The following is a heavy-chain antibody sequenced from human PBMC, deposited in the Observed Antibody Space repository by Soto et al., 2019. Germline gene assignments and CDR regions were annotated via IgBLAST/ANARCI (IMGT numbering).Heavy chain of an antibody. CDR1: GGTFSSDA. V-gene: IGHV1-69*13. D-gene: IGHD2-15*01. CDR3: AGDRVVVVAATHSGYYYYGMDV. Sequence: ASVKVSCKASGGTFSSDAISWVRQAPGQGLEWMGGIIPIFGTANYAQKFQGRVTITADESTSTAYMELSSLRSEDTAVYYCAGDRVVVVAATHSGYYYYGMDVWGQGTTVTVSS. CDR2: IIPIFGTA. J-gene: IGHJ6*02.